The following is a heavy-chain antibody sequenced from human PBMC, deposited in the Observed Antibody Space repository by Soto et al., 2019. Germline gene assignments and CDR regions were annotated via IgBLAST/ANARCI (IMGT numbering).Heavy chain of an antibody. CDR3: ARARVSTSIAARLAYYYGMDV. CDR2: IIPIFGTA. V-gene: IGHV1-69*06. Sequence: SVKVSCKASGGTFSSYAISWVRQAPGQGLEWMGGIIPIFGTANYAQKFQGRVTITADKSMSTAYMELSSLRSEDTAVYYCARARVSTSIAARLAYYYGMDVWGQGTTVTVSS. D-gene: IGHD6-6*01. CDR1: GGTFSSYA. J-gene: IGHJ6*02.